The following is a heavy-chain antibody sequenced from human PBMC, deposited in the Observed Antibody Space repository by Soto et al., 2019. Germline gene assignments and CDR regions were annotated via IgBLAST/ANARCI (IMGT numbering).Heavy chain of an antibody. Sequence: GESLKISCKGSGYSFTSYWISWVRQMPGKGLEWMGRIDPSDSYTNYSPSFQGHVTISADKSISTAYLQWSSLKASDTAMYYCARLPTAATNKNPGGYYYGMDAWGQGTTVTVSS. J-gene: IGHJ6*02. V-gene: IGHV5-10-1*01. CDR2: IDPSDSYT. CDR1: GYSFTSYW. D-gene: IGHD6-25*01. CDR3: ARLPTAATNKNPGGYYYGMDA.